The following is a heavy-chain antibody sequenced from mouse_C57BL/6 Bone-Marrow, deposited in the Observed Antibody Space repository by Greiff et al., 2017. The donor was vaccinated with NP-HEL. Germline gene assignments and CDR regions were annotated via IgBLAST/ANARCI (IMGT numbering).Heavy chain of an antibody. Sequence: QVQLQQSGAELARPGASVKMSCKASGYTFTSYTMHWVKQRPGQGLEWIGYINPSSGYTKYNQKFKDKATLTADKSSSTAYMQLSSLTSEDAAVYYCARDQPYYFDYWGQGTTLTVSA. CDR2: INPSSGYT. J-gene: IGHJ2*01. CDR1: GYTFTSYT. CDR3: ARDQPYYFDY. V-gene: IGHV1-4*01.